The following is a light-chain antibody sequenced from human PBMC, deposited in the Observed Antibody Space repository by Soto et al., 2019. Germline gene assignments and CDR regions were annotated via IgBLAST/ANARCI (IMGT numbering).Light chain of an antibody. CDR3: TSYTSSSTLV. Sequence: QAVVTQPASVSGSPGQSITISCTGTSNDIGGYIYVSWYQHHPGKAPKLMIYEVSNRPSGISNRFSGSKSGNTASLTISGLQAEDEADYYCTSYTSSSTLVFGGGTKLTVL. V-gene: IGLV2-14*01. CDR2: EVS. CDR1: SNDIGGYIY. J-gene: IGLJ3*02.